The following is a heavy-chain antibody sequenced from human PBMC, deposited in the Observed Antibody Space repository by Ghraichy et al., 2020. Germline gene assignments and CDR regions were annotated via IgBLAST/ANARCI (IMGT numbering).Heavy chain of an antibody. V-gene: IGHV4-34*01. CDR1: GGSFSGYY. J-gene: IGHJ3*02. D-gene: IGHD2-15*01. Sequence: SETLSLTCAVYGGSFSGYYWSWIRQPPGKGLEWIGEINHSGSTNYNPSLKSRVTISVDTSKNQFSLKLSSVTAADTAVYYCARSPWWSRAFDIWGQGTMVTVSS. CDR2: INHSGST. CDR3: ARSPWWSRAFDI.